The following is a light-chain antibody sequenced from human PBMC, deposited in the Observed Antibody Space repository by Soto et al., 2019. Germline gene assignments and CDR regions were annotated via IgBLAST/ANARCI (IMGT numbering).Light chain of an antibody. J-gene: IGKJ1*01. V-gene: IGKV3-20*01. CDR1: QTVSSTY. CDR3: QHYGS. Sequence: EIVLTQSPGTLSLSPGERATLSCRASQTVSSTYLAWYQQRPGQAPRLLIFGTSNRATDIPDRFSGSGSGTDFTLTISRLEAEDFAVYFCQHYGSFGQGTKVEIK. CDR2: GTS.